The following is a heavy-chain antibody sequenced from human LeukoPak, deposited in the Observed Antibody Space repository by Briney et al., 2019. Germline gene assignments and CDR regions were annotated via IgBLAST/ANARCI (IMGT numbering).Heavy chain of an antibody. J-gene: IGHJ4*02. CDR1: GFTFSGYA. Sequence: GGSLRLSCAASGFTFSGYAMNWVRQAPGKGLEWVSGITGSGGSTFYADSVKGRFTISRDNSKNTLFLQMESLRAEDTAVYYCAKEERRDSSGYHFDYWGQGTLVTVSS. V-gene: IGHV3-23*01. CDR2: ITGSGGST. CDR3: AKEERRDSSGYHFDY. D-gene: IGHD3-22*01.